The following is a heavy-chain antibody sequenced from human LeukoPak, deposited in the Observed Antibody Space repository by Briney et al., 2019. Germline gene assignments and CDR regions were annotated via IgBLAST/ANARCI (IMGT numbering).Heavy chain of an antibody. Sequence: GSLSLSCAASRFTFSSYSMNWVRQAPGKGLEWVSYISSSSSTIYYADSVKGRFTISRDNARNSLYLQMNSLRAEDTAVYYCAKVQTGRGSYSGYYYYGMDVWGQGTTVTVSS. V-gene: IGHV3-48*04. CDR2: ISSSSSTI. CDR3: AKVQTGRGSYSGYYYYGMDV. D-gene: IGHD1-26*01. CDR1: RFTFSSYS. J-gene: IGHJ6*02.